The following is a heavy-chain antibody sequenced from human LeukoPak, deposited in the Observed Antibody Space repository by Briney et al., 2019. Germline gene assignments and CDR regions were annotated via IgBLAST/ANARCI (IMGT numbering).Heavy chain of an antibody. CDR3: ARDRLSAADTAMVGAFDI. Sequence: SVKVSCKASGGTFSSYAISWVRQAPGQGLGWMGGIIPIFGTANYAQKFQGRVTITADKSTSTAYMELSSLRSEDTAVYYCARDRLSAADTAMVGAFDIWGQGTMVTVSS. D-gene: IGHD5-18*01. V-gene: IGHV1-69*06. CDR2: IIPIFGTA. J-gene: IGHJ3*02. CDR1: GGTFSSYA.